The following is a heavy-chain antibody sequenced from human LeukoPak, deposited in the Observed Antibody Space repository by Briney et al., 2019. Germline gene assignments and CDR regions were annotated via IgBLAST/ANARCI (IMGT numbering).Heavy chain of an antibody. V-gene: IGHV3-30*04. CDR3: SREWLFDY. J-gene: IGHJ4*02. D-gene: IGHD3-22*01. CDR1: GFTFSSYA. CDR2: ISYDGSNK. Sequence: GGSQRLSYPASGFTFSSYAMHWVRQAPAKGLAWVAVISYDGSNKYYEDSAKGRFTITRDHSKKTLYLQMNSLRPEDTAVYYCSREWLFDYCGQGALWTVSS.